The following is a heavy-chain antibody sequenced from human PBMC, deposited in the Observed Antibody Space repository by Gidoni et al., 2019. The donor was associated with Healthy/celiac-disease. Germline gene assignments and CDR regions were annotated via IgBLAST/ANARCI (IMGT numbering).Heavy chain of an antibody. J-gene: IGHJ6*02. CDR2: ISYDGSNK. CDR1: GFTFRSYA. V-gene: IGHV3-30-3*01. D-gene: IGHD2-2*03. Sequence: QVQLVESGGGVVQPGRSLRLSCAASGFTFRSYAMHWVRQAPGKGLEWVAVISYDGSNKYYADSVKGRFTISRDNSKNTLYLQMNSLRAEDTAVYYCARVKLGWGGMDVWGQGTTVTVSS. CDR3: ARVKLGWGGMDV.